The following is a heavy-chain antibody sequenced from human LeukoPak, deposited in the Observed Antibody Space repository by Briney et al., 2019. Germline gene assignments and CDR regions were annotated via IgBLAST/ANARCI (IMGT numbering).Heavy chain of an antibody. CDR3: ARGDEAYCSGGSCYPSY. Sequence: ASVKVSWKASGYTFTSYDINWVRQATGQGLEWMGWMNPNSGNTGYAQKFQGRVTMTRNTSISTAYMELSSLRSEDTAVYYCARGDEAYCSGGSCYPSYWGQGTLVTVSS. D-gene: IGHD2-15*01. CDR1: GYTFTSYD. J-gene: IGHJ4*02. CDR2: MNPNSGNT. V-gene: IGHV1-8*01.